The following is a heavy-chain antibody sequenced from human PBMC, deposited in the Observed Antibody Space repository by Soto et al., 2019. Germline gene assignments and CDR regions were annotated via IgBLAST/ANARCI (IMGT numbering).Heavy chain of an antibody. D-gene: IGHD7-27*01. CDR3: VTEWGRLTPDY. CDR1: GFTFSDYG. Sequence: PXVCLRLSCAGSGFTFSDYGMNWVRQAPGKGLEWVANIKKDGGGELYVDSVKGRFTISRDNAKNSLFLQMNSLRAEDTAVYYCVTEWGRLTPDYCGQRTLVTVSS. J-gene: IGHJ4*02. CDR2: IKKDGGGE. V-gene: IGHV3-7*03.